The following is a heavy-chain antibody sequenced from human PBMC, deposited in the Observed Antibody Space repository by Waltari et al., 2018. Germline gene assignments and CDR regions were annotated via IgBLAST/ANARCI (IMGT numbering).Heavy chain of an antibody. V-gene: IGHV4-39*01. D-gene: IGHD5-12*01. J-gene: IGHJ3*02. CDR2: IYYSVST. Sequence: QVQLQQWGAGLLKPSETLSLTCTVSGGSISSSSYYWGWIRQPPGKWLEWIGSIYYSVSTYSNPSLKIRVTISVDTSKNQFSLKLSSVTGADTAVYYWARHGGVATIDAFDIWGQGTMVIVSS. CDR3: ARHGGVATIDAFDI. CDR1: GGSISSSSYY.